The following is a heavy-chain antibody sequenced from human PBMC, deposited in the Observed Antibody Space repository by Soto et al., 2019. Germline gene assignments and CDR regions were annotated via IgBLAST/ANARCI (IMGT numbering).Heavy chain of an antibody. J-gene: IGHJ6*02. CDR1: GGSFSGYY. V-gene: IGHV4-34*01. CDR3: ARFRPYYYYGMDV. CDR2: INHSGST. Sequence: QVQLQQWGAGLLKPSETLSLTCAVYGGSFSGYYWSWIRQPPGKGLEWIGEINHSGSTNYNPSLKSRVTISVDTSKNQFSLKLSSVTAADTAVYYCARFRPYYYYGMDVWGQGTTVTVSS.